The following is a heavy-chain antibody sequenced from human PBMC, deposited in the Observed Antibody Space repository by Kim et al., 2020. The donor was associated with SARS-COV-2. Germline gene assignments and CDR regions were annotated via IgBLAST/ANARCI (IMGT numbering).Heavy chain of an antibody. CDR3: ARGPRQYYGSGRYLLSSCLTIYYYYYGMDV. D-gene: IGHD3-10*01. V-gene: IGHV1-8*01. CDR2: MNPNSGNT. J-gene: IGHJ6*02. CDR1: GYTFTSYD. Sequence: SVKVSCKASGYTFTSYDINSVRQATGQGLEWMGWMNPNSGNTGYAQKFQGRVTMTRNTSISTAYMELSSLRSEYTAVYYCARGPRQYYGSGRYLLSSCLTIYYYYYGMDVWGQGTTVTVSS.